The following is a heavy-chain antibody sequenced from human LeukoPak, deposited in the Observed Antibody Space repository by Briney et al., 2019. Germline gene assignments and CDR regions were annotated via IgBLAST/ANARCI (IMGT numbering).Heavy chain of an antibody. CDR2: INSDGSST. J-gene: IGHJ6*02. CDR3: ARELITGGVYGMDV. D-gene: IGHD2-8*01. V-gene: IGHV3-74*01. Sequence: GGSLRLSCAASGFTFSSHWMHWVRQAPGKGLVWVSRINSDGSSTGYADSVKGRFTISRDNAKNTLFLQMNSLRADDTAVYYCARELITGGVYGMDVWGQGTTVTVSS. CDR1: GFTFSSHW.